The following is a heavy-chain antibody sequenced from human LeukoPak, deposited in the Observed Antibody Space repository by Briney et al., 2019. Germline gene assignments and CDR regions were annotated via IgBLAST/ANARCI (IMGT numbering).Heavy chain of an antibody. Sequence: PSQTLSLTCAVSGGSISSGGYSWSWIRQPPGKGLECIGYIYHSGSTYYNPSLKSRVTISVDRSKNQFSLKLSSVTAADTAVYYCARADTAMVSYYFDYWGQGTLVTVSP. CDR1: GGSISSGGYS. J-gene: IGHJ4*02. V-gene: IGHV4-30-2*01. D-gene: IGHD5-18*01. CDR3: ARADTAMVSYYFDY. CDR2: IYHSGST.